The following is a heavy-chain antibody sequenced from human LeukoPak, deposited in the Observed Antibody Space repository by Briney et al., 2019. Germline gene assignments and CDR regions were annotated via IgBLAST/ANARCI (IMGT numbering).Heavy chain of an antibody. CDR2: ISTSGST. V-gene: IGHV4-4*09. Sequence: PSETLSLTCAVSAASISNYYWSWIRQAPGKGLEWIGYISTSGSTNYNPSLKSRVSISLDTSKNRFSLNLNFVTAADTAVYYCASPRSGYRYTFDYWGQGAQVTVSS. D-gene: IGHD3-22*01. J-gene: IGHJ4*02. CDR1: AASISNYY. CDR3: ASPRSGYRYTFDY.